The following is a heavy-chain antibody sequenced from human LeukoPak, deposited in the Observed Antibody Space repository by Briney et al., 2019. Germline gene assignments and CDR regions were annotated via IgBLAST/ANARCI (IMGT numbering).Heavy chain of an antibody. D-gene: IGHD3-3*01. CDR2: IYYSGST. V-gene: IGHV4-59*11. J-gene: IGHJ3*02. CDR1: GGSISSHY. CDR3: ARGREDDFWSGENHDAFDI. Sequence: SETLSFTCTGSGGSISSHYWSWIRQPPGKGLEWIGYIYYSGSTNYNPSLKSRITISVDTSKNQFSLKLSSVTAADTAVYYCARGREDDFWSGENHDAFDIWGQGTMVTVSS.